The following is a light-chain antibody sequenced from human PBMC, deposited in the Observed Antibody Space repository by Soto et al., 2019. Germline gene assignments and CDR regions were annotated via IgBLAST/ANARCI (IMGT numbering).Light chain of an antibody. CDR3: QHYNTYPWK. J-gene: IGKJ1*01. Sequence: IQMTQSPSSLSASVGGRVTSTCRASQSISSWLAWYQQKPGKAPNLLIHKASHLESGVPSRFSGSGSGTEFTLTISSLQPGDFATYYCQHYNTYPWKFGQGNKGDIK. CDR1: QSISSW. CDR2: KAS. V-gene: IGKV1-5*03.